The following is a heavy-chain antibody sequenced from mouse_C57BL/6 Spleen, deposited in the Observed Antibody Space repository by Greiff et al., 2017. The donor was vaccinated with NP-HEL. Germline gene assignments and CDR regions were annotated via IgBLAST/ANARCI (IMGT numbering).Heavy chain of an antibody. D-gene: IGHD4-1*01. Sequence: EVMLVESEGGLVQPGSSMKLSCTASGFTFSDYYMAWVRQVPEKGLEWVANINYDGSSTYYLDSLKSRFIISRDNAKNILYLQMSSLKSEDTATYYCARVGTGTGWYFDVWGTGTTVTVSS. CDR2: INYDGSST. J-gene: IGHJ1*03. CDR1: GFTFSDYY. CDR3: ARVGTGTGWYFDV. V-gene: IGHV5-16*01.